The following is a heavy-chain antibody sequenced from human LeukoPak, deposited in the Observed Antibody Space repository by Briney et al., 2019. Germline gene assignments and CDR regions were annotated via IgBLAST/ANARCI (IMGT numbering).Heavy chain of an antibody. D-gene: IGHD3-22*01. CDR1: GGPMSSAGYF. V-gene: IGHV4-31*03. CDR3: ARDLVDSSGYYLFDY. Sequence: SETLSLTCTVSGGPMSSAGYFWSWIRQHPGKGLEWIGSIFYSGITYYKPSLKSRVSMSIDTSKNLFSLRLTSVTAADTAVYYCARDLVDSSGYYLFDYWGQGTLVTVSS. J-gene: IGHJ4*02. CDR2: IFYSGIT.